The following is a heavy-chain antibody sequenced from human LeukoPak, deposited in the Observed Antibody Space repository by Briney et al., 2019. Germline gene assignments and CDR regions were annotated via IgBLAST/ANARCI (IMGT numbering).Heavy chain of an antibody. CDR2: IYYTRSP. V-gene: IGHV4-59*08. CDR3: ARGGGWCGELVDY. J-gene: IGHJ4*02. D-gene: IGHD3-10*01. CDR1: GGSISSCY. Sequence: SETLSLTCTVSGGSISSCYWSWMRQPPGKGLEWIGYIYYTRSPYYNPSLKSRVTISVDTSKNQFSLKLSSETAADAAVYLCARGGGWCGELVDYWGQGTLVTVSS.